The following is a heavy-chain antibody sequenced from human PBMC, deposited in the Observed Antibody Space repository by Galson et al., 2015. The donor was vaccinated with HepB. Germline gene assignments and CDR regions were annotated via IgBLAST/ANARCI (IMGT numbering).Heavy chain of an antibody. CDR3: AREAESTSWYNRGYYGMDV. Sequence: SVKVSCKASGYTFRSNAMNWVRQAPGQGLEWMGWINTNTGNPTYAQGFTGRFVFSLDTSVSTAFLEINSLKTEDTAVYYCAREAESTSWYNRGYYGMDVWGQGTTVTVSS. J-gene: IGHJ6*02. CDR2: INTNTGNP. V-gene: IGHV7-4-1*02. CDR1: GYTFRSNA. D-gene: IGHD6-13*01.